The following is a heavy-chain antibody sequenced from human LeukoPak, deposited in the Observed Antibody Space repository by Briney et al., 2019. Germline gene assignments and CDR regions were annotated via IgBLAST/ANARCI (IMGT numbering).Heavy chain of an antibody. Sequence: PSETLSLTCSVSGGSIRNYYLTWIRQPPGKGLEWIGYIFYSGSTNYNPSLKSRVTISLDTSKNHFSLKLNSVTAADTAVYYCASSSSGSYYNGFDIWGQGTMVTVAS. CDR3: ASSSSGSYYNGFDI. J-gene: IGHJ3*02. D-gene: IGHD3-10*01. CDR2: IFYSGST. V-gene: IGHV4-59*01. CDR1: GGSIRNYY.